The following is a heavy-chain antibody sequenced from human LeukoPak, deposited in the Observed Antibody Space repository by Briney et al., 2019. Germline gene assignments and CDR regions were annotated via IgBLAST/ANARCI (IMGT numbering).Heavy chain of an antibody. CDR2: IYYSGNT. D-gene: IGHD3-22*01. Sequence: SETLSHTCTLCGGLIWFFYWRYLRQPPGKGLEWIGYIYYSGNTNYNPSLKSRVTISVDTSKNQFSLRLTSVTAADTAVFYYGRACVCYYDDNSGTWEACDIWGQGTMVTVSS. V-gene: IGHV4-59*01. CDR1: GGLIWFFY. J-gene: IGHJ3*02. CDR3: GRACVCYYDDNSGTWEACDI.